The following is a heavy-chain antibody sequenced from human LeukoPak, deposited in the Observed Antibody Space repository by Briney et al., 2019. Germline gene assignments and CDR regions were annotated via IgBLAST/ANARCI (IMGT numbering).Heavy chain of an antibody. CDR1: VFTVISNY. J-gene: IGHJ4*02. V-gene: IGHV3-53*01. Sequence: PGGSLRLSCAASVFTVISNYVRWVRQAPGKGLEWVSLIYSGGSKYYAGSVKGRFTISRDNSKNTLYLQMNSLRAEDTAVYFCARDTSRGSGLDYWGQGTLVTASS. CDR2: IYSGGSK. CDR3: ARDTSRGSGLDY. D-gene: IGHD6-19*01.